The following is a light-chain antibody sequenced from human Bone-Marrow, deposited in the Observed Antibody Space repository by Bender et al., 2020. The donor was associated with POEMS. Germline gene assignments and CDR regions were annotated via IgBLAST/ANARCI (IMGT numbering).Light chain of an antibody. CDR1: NSDVGGYDY. CDR3: CSYAGSYV. J-gene: IGLJ1*01. CDR2: GVT. Sequence: QSALTQPRSVSGSPGQSVTVSCTGSNSDVGGYDYVSWYQQHPGKAPKLMIYGVTKRPSGVPDRFSGSKSGNTASLTISGLQAEDEADYYCCSYAGSYVFGTGTKVTVL. V-gene: IGLV2-11*01.